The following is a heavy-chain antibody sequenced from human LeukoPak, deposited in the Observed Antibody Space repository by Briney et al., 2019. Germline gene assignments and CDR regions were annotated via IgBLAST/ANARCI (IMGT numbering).Heavy chain of an antibody. D-gene: IGHD3-10*01. CDR1: GFPFSGYH. CDR3: AKAMVRGVIGWFDP. J-gene: IGHJ5*02. CDR2: ISGSGGST. Sequence: GGSLRLSCAASGFPFSGYHMSWIRQAPGKGLEWVSAISGSGGSTYYADSVKGRFTISRDNSKNTLYLQMNSLRAEDTAVYYCAKAMVRGVIGWFDPWGQGTLVTVSS. V-gene: IGHV3-23*01.